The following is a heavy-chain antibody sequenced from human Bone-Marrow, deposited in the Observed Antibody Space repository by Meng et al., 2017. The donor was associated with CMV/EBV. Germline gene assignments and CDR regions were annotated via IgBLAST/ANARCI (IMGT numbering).Heavy chain of an antibody. CDR2: IYSGGST. V-gene: IGHV3-53*01. Sequence: GSLKISCAASGFTVSSNYMSWVRQAPGKGLEWVSVIYSGGSTYYADSVKGRFTISRDNSKNTLYLQMNSLRAEDTAVYYCARDQGAIKEYGMDVWGQGTTVTVSS. J-gene: IGHJ6*02. D-gene: IGHD2-2*02. CDR3: ARDQGAIKEYGMDV. CDR1: GFTVSSNY.